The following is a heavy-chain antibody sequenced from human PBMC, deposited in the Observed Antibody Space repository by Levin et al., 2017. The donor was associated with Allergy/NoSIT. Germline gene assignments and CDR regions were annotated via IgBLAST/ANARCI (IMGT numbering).Heavy chain of an antibody. Sequence: ASVKVSCKASGGTFSSYTISWVRQAPGQGLEWMGRIIPILGIANYAQKFQGRVTITADKSTSTAYMELSSLRSEDTAVYYCARGMQDIVVVVAAKLESRTNWFDPWGQGTLVTVSS. CDR3: ARGMQDIVVVVAAKLESRTNWFDP. CDR2: IIPILGIA. CDR1: GGTFSSYT. D-gene: IGHD2-15*01. V-gene: IGHV1-69*02. J-gene: IGHJ5*02.